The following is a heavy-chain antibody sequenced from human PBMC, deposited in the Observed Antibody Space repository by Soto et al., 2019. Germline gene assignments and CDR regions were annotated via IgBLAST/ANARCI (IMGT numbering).Heavy chain of an antibody. D-gene: IGHD6-19*01. V-gene: IGHV3-48*02. J-gene: IGHJ4*02. Sequence: EVQLVESGGGLVQPGGSLRLSCAASGFTFSSYSMNWVRQAPGKGLEWVSYISSSSSTIYYADSVKGRFTISRDNAKNSMYRQMNSLREEDTAVYYCARDPPLGGWFYWGQGTLVTVSS. CDR3: ARDPPLGGWFY. CDR1: GFTFSSYS. CDR2: ISSSSSTI.